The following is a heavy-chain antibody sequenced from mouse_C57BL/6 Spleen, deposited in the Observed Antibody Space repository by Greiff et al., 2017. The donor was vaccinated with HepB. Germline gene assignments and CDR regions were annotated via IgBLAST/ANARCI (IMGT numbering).Heavy chain of an antibody. CDR2: IYPRSGNT. V-gene: IGHV1-81*01. CDR1: GYTFTSYG. Sequence: QVQLPQSGAELARPGASVKLSCKASGYTFTSYGISWVKQRTGQGLEWIGEIYPRSGNTYYNEKFKGKATLTADKSSSTAYMELRSLTSEDSAVYFCAREISTGFAYWGQGTLVTVSA. J-gene: IGHJ3*01. CDR3: AREISTGFAY. D-gene: IGHD5-1*01.